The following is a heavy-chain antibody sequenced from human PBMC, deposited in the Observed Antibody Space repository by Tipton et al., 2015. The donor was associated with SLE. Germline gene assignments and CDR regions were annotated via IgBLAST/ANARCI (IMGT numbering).Heavy chain of an antibody. CDR3: ARVSLEVVPAAFRY. V-gene: IGHV3-7*03. CDR1: GFTFRRYW. CDR2: IKEDGSEK. J-gene: IGHJ4*02. Sequence: SLRLSCAASGFTFRRYWMSWVRQAPGKGLEWVANIKEDGSEKYYVDSVKGRFTISRDNAKNSLYLQMNSLRAEDTAVYYCARVSLEVVPAAFRYWGQGTLVTVSS. D-gene: IGHD2-2*01.